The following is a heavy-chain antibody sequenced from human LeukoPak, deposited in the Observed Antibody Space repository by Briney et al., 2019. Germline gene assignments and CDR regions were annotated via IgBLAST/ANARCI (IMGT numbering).Heavy chain of an antibody. V-gene: IGHV3-15*01. D-gene: IGHD3-10*01. J-gene: IGHJ4*02. CDR2: IKSKTDGGTT. CDR1: GFTFSNAW. Sequence: GGSLRLSCAASGFTFSNAWMSWVHQAPGKGLEWVGRIKSKTDGGTTDYAAPVKGRFTISRDDSKNTLYLQMNSLKTEDTAVYYCTTFDGYYYGSGGGYFDYWGQGTLVTVSS. CDR3: TTFDGYYYGSGGGYFDY.